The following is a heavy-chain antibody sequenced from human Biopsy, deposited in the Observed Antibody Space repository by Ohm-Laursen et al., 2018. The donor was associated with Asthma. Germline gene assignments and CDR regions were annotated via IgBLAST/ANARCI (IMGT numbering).Heavy chain of an antibody. Sequence: SSVKVSCKASGGTFSRYAISWVRQAPGQGLEWMEGIIPIFGTSNYAQKFQGRVTFTADESTSSAYMELSSLRSEDSAVYYCAREVSTVDYDYYYFAMDVWGQGTTVTVSS. V-gene: IGHV1-69*01. CDR1: GGTFSRYA. CDR3: AREVSTVDYDYYYFAMDV. D-gene: IGHD4-17*01. CDR2: IIPIFGTS. J-gene: IGHJ6*02.